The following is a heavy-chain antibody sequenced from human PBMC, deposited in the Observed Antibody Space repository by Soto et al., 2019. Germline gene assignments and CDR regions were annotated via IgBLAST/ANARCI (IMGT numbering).Heavy chain of an antibody. CDR2: ISSSGDST. Sequence: GGSMRLSCAVSGFTFSSDWMHWVRQAPGKGLGWVSTISSSGDSTYYADSVKGRFTVSRDNSMNTLYMQMNSLRAEDTAVYYCAKSDTALSYGFDPWGQGTLVTVSS. CDR1: GFTFSSDW. V-gene: IGHV3-23*01. D-gene: IGHD5-18*01. CDR3: AKSDTALSYGFDP. J-gene: IGHJ5*02.